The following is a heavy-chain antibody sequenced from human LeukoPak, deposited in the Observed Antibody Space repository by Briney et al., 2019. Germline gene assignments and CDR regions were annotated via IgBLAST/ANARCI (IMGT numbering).Heavy chain of an antibody. J-gene: IGHJ5*02. V-gene: IGHV3-21*01. D-gene: IGHD6-13*01. CDR2: ISSSSSYI. CDR3: AKGYSSSTLVSWFDP. CDR1: GFTFSSYS. Sequence: GGSLRLSCAASGFTFSSYSMNWVRQAPGKGLEWVSSISSSSSYIYYADSVKGRFTISRDNAKNSLYLQMNSLRAEDTAVYYCAKGYSSSTLVSWFDPWGQGTLVTVSS.